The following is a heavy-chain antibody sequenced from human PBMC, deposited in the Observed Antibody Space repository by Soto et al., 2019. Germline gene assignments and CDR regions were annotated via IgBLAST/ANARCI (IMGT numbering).Heavy chain of an antibody. Sequence: QVHLVQSGAEVKKSGSSVRVSCTASGGTFNNDAISWLRQAPGQGLEWLGRIIPFFVTPDYSQNFPGRLTIIADESTGTAYMDLRSLRSDDTAVYYCAREVVTETTLGYFDYWGQGTLVTVSS. V-gene: IGHV1-69*01. CDR2: IIPFFVTP. J-gene: IGHJ4*02. CDR3: AREVVTETTLGYFDY. D-gene: IGHD2-21*02. CDR1: GGTFNNDA.